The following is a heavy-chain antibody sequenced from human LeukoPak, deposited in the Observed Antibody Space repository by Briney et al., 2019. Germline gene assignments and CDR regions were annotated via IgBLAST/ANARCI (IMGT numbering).Heavy chain of an antibody. V-gene: IGHV4-39*01. CDR2: IYYSGNT. D-gene: IGHD2-2*01. CDR3: ARHRDRDCSSYSCAFDY. J-gene: IGHJ4*02. Sequence: PSETLSLTCTVSGGSISSNSFYWGWIRQPPGKGLEWIGSIYYSGNTKYNPSLKSGVTISVDTSKNQLSLKLSSVTAADTAVYYCARHRDRDCSSYSCAFDYWGQGNLVTVSS. CDR1: GGSISSNSFY.